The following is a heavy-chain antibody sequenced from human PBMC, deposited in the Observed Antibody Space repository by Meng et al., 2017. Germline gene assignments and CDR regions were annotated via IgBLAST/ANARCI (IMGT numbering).Heavy chain of an antibody. CDR1: GFTFSSYW. J-gene: IGHJ3*02. CDR2: IKQDGSEK. CDR3: ARDHTKLDVDIVATDAFDI. V-gene: IGHV3-7*01. D-gene: IGHD5-12*01. Sequence: GGSLRLFCAASGFTFSSYWMSWVRQAPGKGLEWVANIKQDGSEKYYVDSVKGRFTISRDNAKNSLYLQMNSLRAEDTAVYYCARDHTKLDVDIVATDAFDIWGQGTMVTVSS.